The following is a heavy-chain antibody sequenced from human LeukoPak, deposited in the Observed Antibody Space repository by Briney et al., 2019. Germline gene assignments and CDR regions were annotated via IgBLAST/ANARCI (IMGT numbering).Heavy chain of an antibody. D-gene: IGHD3-10*01. CDR1: GGTFSSYA. CDR3: ATQLNYYYGSGSPGIFDY. J-gene: IGHJ4*02. V-gene: IGHV1-69*05. Sequence: GASVKVSCKASGGTFSSYAISWGRQAPGQGLEGMGRIIPIFGTANYAQKFQGRVTITTDESTSTAYMELSSLRSEDTAVYYCATQLNYYYGSGSPGIFDYWGQGTLVTVSS. CDR2: IIPIFGTA.